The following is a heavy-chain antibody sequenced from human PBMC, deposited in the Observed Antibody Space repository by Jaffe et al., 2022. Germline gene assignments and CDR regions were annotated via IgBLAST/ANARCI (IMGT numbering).Heavy chain of an antibody. Sequence: QVQLVESGGGVVQPGGSLRLSCAASGFAFSHYGMHWVRQAPGKGLEWVAFIRYDGSKKYYADSVKGRFTISRDKSNNTLYLQMNSLRAEDTAVYYCAKDGGWVVVPAALDYWGQGTLVTVSS. V-gene: IGHV3-30*02. CDR3: AKDGGWVVVPAALDY. J-gene: IGHJ4*02. D-gene: IGHD2-2*01. CDR2: IRYDGSKK. CDR1: GFAFSHYG.